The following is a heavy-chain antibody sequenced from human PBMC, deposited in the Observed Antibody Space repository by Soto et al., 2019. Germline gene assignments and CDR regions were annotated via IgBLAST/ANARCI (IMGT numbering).Heavy chain of an antibody. CDR1: GFSFSNAW. J-gene: IGHJ4*02. V-gene: IGHV3-15*07. D-gene: IGHD3-22*01. CDR3: DYYRDSSARHVDF. Sequence: ESGGGLVKPGGSLRLSCAASGFSFSNAWMKWVRQAPGKGLEWVGRIKSEANGGTTDHAAAVKGRFIISRDDSKNMLFLQMDSLITEDSVVYYCDYYRDSSARHVDFWGQGTLVTVSS. CDR2: IKSEANGGTT.